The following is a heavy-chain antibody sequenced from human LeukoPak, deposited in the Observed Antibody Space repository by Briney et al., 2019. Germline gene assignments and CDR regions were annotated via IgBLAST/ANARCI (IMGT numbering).Heavy chain of an antibody. V-gene: IGHV3-73*01. CDR1: GFTFSGSA. J-gene: IGHJ5*02. D-gene: IGHD3-22*01. Sequence: GGSLRLSCAASGFTFSGSAMHWVRQASGKGLEWVGRIRSKANSYATAYAASVKGRFTISRDDSKSTAYLQMNSLKTEDTAVYYCTYTMSYNWFDPWGQGTLVTVSS. CDR2: IRSKANSYAT. CDR3: TYTMSYNWFDP.